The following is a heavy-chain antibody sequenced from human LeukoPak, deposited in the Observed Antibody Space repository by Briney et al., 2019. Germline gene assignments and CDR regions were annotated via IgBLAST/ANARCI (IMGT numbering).Heavy chain of an antibody. CDR3: ASGPRRGYSYGYGDY. CDR1: GFTFDDYG. Sequence: GGSLGLSCAASGFTFDDYGMSWVRQAPGKGLEWVSGINWNGGSTGYADSVKGRFTISRDNAKNSLYLQMNSLRAEDTALYYCASGPRRGYSYGYGDYWGQGTLVTVSS. D-gene: IGHD5-18*01. J-gene: IGHJ4*02. CDR2: INWNGGST. V-gene: IGHV3-20*04.